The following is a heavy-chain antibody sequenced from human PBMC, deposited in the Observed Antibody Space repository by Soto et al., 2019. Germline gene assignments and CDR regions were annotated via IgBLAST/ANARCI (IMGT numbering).Heavy chain of an antibody. CDR2: INHSGST. V-gene: IGHV4-34*01. Sequence: SETLSLTCAVYGGSFSGYYWSWIRQPPGKGLEWIGEINHSGSTNYNPSLKSRVTISVDTSKNQFSLKLSSVTAADTAVYYCARAASMVRGVIKYGMDVWGQGTTVTVSS. J-gene: IGHJ6*02. CDR3: ARAASMVRGVIKYGMDV. CDR1: GGSFSGYY. D-gene: IGHD3-10*01.